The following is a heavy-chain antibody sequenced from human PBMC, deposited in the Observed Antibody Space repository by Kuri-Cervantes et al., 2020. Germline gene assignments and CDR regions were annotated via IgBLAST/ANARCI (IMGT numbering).Heavy chain of an antibody. D-gene: IGHD3-3*01. CDR1: GFSLSASGVG. CDR3: KHLYTYNELWTTCPVFDY. Sequence: SGPTLVKSTPTLTLTCTFSGFSLSASGVGVARIRQPPGKALEWLALVYWNDDKRYSPSLKSRLTITKDTSKNQVLLTVTNVDPVDTAAYYCKHLYTYNELWTTCPVFDYWGQGTLVTVSS. V-gene: IGHV2-5*01. CDR2: VYWNDDK. J-gene: IGHJ4*02.